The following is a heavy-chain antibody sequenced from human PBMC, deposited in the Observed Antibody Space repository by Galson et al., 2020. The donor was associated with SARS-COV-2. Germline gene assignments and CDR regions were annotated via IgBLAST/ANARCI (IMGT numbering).Heavy chain of an antibody. CDR2: ISSSSSYI. J-gene: IGHJ3*02. Sequence: TGGSLRLSCAASGFTFSSYSMNWVRQAPGKGLEWVSSISSSSSYIYYADSVKGRFTISRDNAKNSPYLQMNSLRAEDTAVYYCARVKKTYYYDSSGYYPDAFDIWGQGTMVTVSS. CDR3: ARVKKTYYYDSSGYYPDAFDI. V-gene: IGHV3-21*01. D-gene: IGHD3-22*01. CDR1: GFTFSSYS.